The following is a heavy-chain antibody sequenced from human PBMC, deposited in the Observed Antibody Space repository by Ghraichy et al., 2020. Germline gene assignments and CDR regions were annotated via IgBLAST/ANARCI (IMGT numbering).Heavy chain of an antibody. D-gene: IGHD3-10*01. CDR3: ARDLVRGAKGYGMDV. J-gene: IGHJ6*02. CDR2: INHSGST. V-gene: IGHV4-34*01. Sequence: GSLRLSCAVYGGSFSGYYWSWIRQPPGKGLEWIGEINHSGSTNYNPSLKSRVTISVDTSKNQFSLKLSSVTAADTAVYYCARDLVRGAKGYGMDVWGQGTTVTVSS. CDR1: GGSFSGYY.